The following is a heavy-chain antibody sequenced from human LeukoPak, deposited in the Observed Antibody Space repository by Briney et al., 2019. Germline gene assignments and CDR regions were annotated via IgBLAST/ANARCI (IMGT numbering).Heavy chain of an antibody. CDR1: GGSITGYY. CDR3: ARRYTASPGERFDY. Sequence: SETLSLTCTVSGGSITGYYWSWIRQPPGKGLEWIGYIYYSGSTNYNPPLNSRVTISLDTSKNQFSLMLRSLTAADTAVYYCARRYTASPGERFDYWGQGTLVTVSS. J-gene: IGHJ4*02. D-gene: IGHD2-2*02. V-gene: IGHV4-59*08. CDR2: IYYSGST.